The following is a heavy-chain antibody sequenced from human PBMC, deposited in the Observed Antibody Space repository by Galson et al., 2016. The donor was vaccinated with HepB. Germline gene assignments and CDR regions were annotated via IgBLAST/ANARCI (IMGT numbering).Heavy chain of an antibody. J-gene: IGHJ4*02. Sequence: TLSLTCNVSGASISSGVSYWSWIRQHPGNGLEFIGYISYSGNTSYIPSLKSRFPISADTSKNHFSLKLSSVTAADTAVYYCARDPGGGGDGGNFDYWGPGTLVAGSS. D-gene: IGHD2-21*02. CDR1: GASISSGVSY. V-gene: IGHV4-31*03. CDR2: ISYSGNT. CDR3: ARDPGGGGDGGNFDY.